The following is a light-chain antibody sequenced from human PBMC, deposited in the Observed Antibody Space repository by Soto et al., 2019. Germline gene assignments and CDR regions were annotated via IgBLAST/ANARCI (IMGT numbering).Light chain of an antibody. Sequence: DIQMTQSPSTLSASVGDRVTITCRASQSISSWLAWYRQKPGKAPKLLIYKASSLESGVPSRFSGSGSGTEFTLTISSLQPDDYAIYYCQQYKSFSLTFGGGTKVEIK. CDR2: KAS. V-gene: IGKV1-5*03. CDR1: QSISSW. CDR3: QQYKSFSLT. J-gene: IGKJ4*01.